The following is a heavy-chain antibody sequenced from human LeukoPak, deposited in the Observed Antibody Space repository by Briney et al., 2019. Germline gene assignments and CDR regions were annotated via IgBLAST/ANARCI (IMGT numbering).Heavy chain of an antibody. Sequence: GGSLRLSCAASGFTFSSYWMSWVRQAPGKGLEWVSSISSSSSYIYYADSVKGRFTISRDNAKNSLYLQMNSLRAEDTAVYYCARASHCTNGVCTYYFDYWGQGTLVTVSS. V-gene: IGHV3-21*01. D-gene: IGHD2-8*01. CDR3: ARASHCTNGVCTYYFDY. J-gene: IGHJ4*02. CDR1: GFTFSSYW. CDR2: ISSSSSYI.